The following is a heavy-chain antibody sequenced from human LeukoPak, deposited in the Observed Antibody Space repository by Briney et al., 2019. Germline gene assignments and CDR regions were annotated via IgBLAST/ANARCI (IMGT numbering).Heavy chain of an antibody. V-gene: IGHV3-23*01. J-gene: IGHJ4*02. CDR1: GFTFSSYA. Sequence: GGSLRLSCAASGFTFSSYAMSWVRQAPGKGLEWVSAFSGSGGSTYYADSVKGRFTISRDNSKNTLYLQMNSLRAEDTAVYYCAKDRYSSGWYGGYFDYWGQGTLVTVSS. D-gene: IGHD6-19*01. CDR2: FSGSGGST. CDR3: AKDRYSSGWYGGYFDY.